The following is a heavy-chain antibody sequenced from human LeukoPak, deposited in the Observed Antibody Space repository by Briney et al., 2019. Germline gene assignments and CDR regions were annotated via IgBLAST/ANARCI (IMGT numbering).Heavy chain of an antibody. CDR1: GFTFSNYG. D-gene: IGHD2-8*01. J-gene: IGHJ4*02. V-gene: IGHV3-30*18. CDR3: AKDVSYYFDS. Sequence: GGSLRLSCAASGFTFSNYGMHWVRQAPGKGLEWVAVISYDGSNIYYADSVKGRFTISRDNSKNTLYLQMNSLRAEDTAVYYCAKDVSYYFDSWGQGTLVTVSS. CDR2: ISYDGSNI.